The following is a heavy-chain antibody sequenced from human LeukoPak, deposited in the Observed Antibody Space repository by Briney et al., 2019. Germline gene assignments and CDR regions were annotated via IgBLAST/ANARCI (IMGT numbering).Heavy chain of an antibody. CDR3: ARGTHSSSPIPLDY. CDR2: IHYSGST. J-gene: IGHJ4*02. Sequence: SETLSLTCTVYGGSISTYYWSWIRQTPGKGLEWIGYIHYSGSTNYNPSLNSRVTISVDTSKNQFSLKVNSVTAADTAVYYCARGTHSSSPIPLDYWGQGTLVTVSS. D-gene: IGHD6-6*01. V-gene: IGHV4-59*01. CDR1: GGSISTYY.